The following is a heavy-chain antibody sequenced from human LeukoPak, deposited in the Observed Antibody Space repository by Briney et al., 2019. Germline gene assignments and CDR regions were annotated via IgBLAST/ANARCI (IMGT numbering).Heavy chain of an antibody. V-gene: IGHV4-34*01. Sequence: PSETLSLTCAVYGGSFSGYYWSWIRQPPGKGLEWIGEINHSGSTNYNPSLKSRVTISVDTSKNQSSLKLSSVTAADTAVYYCARVCGSVGDYWGQGTLVTVSS. CDR3: ARVCGSVGDY. D-gene: IGHD3-10*01. CDR1: GGSFSGYY. CDR2: INHSGST. J-gene: IGHJ4*02.